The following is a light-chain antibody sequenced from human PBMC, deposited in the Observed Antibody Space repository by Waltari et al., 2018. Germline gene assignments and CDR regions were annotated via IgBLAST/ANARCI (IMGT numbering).Light chain of an antibody. CDR1: ALPTQY. CDR3: QSSDISATWV. CDR2: KDN. J-gene: IGLJ3*02. Sequence: SYALTQLPSVSVSPGQTARITCSGDALPTQYVYWYQQKSGQAPILVRYKDNKRPSGIPERVSGATSGTTKTLTISGVQAEDEADYYCQSSDISATWVFGGGTKLTVL. V-gene: IGLV3-25*03.